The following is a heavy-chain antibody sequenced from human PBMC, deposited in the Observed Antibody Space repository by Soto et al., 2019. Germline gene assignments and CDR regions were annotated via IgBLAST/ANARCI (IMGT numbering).Heavy chain of an antibody. V-gene: IGHV3-23*01. Sequence: GGSLRLSCAASGFTFSSYAMSWVRQAPGKGLEWVSVISSSGGTTYYADSVKGRFTISRDNSKNTLYLQMNSLRAEDTAVYYCAKGPRMTTVTSGEFWGQGTLVTVSS. D-gene: IGHD4-17*01. CDR2: ISSSGGTT. CDR3: AKGPRMTTVTSGEF. J-gene: IGHJ4*02. CDR1: GFTFSSYA.